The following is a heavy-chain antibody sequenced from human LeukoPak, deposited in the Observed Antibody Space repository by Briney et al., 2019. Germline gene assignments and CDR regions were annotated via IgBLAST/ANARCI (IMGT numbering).Heavy chain of an antibody. CDR3: AKGGHYDSSGYFGPSGY. V-gene: IGHV3-30*02. CDR2: IRYDGSNK. Sequence: GGSLRLSCAASGFTFSSYGMHWVRQAPGKGLEWVAFIRYDGSNKYYADSVKGRFTISRDNSKNTLYLQMNSLRAEDTAVYYCAKGGHYDSSGYFGPSGYWGQGTLVTVSS. J-gene: IGHJ4*02. CDR1: GFTFSSYG. D-gene: IGHD3-22*01.